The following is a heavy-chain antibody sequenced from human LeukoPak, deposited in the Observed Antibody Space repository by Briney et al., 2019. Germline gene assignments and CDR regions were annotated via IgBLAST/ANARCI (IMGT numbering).Heavy chain of an antibody. CDR3: ASTVAGKLYNWFDP. D-gene: IGHD6-19*01. CDR2: IYTSGST. Sequence: SETLSLTCAVYGGSISGYYWSWIRQPAGKGLEWIGRIYTSGSTNYNPSLKSRVTISVDTSKNQFSLKLSSVTAADTAVYYCASTVAGKLYNWFDPWGQGTLVTVSS. V-gene: IGHV4-59*10. J-gene: IGHJ5*02. CDR1: GGSISGYY.